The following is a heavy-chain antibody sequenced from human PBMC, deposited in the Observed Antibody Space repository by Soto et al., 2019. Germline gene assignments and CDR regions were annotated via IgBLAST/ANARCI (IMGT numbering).Heavy chain of an antibody. V-gene: IGHV3-30-3*01. CDR1: GFTFSSYA. D-gene: IGHD5-12*01. Sequence: GGSLRLSCAASGFTFSSYAMHWVRQAPGKGLEWVAVISYDGSNKYYADSVKGRFTISRDNSKNTLYLQMNSLRAEDTAVYYCARGGQWLRLPFDYWGQGTLVTVSS. CDR3: ARGGQWLRLPFDY. CDR2: ISYDGSNK. J-gene: IGHJ4*02.